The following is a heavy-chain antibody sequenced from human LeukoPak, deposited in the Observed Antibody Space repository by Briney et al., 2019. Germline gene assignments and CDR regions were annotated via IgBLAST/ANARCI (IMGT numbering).Heavy chain of an antibody. J-gene: IGHJ4*02. V-gene: IGHV3-21*01. CDR3: ARSSRELVGYAPWELMPPFDY. D-gene: IGHD2-8*01. CDR1: GFTFSTYS. Sequence: GGSLRLSCAASGFTFSTYSMNWVRQAPGKGLEWVSSISSSSSYIYYADSVKGRFTISRDNAKNTLFLQMNSLRAEDTAVYYCARSSRELVGYAPWELMPPFDYWGQGTLVTVSP. CDR2: ISSSSSYI.